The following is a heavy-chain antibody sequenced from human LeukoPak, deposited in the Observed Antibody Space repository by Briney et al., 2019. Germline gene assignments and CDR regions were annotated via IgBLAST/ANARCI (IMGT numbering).Heavy chain of an antibody. D-gene: IGHD2-21*02. CDR3: VRDVLVTSSPDAFDI. Sequence: SETLSLTCTVSGVSIASRGFSWTWIRQPPGKGLEWIGCISYSGDTYSKPSLKTRLTISVDASKNQFSLKLTSVTAADTAVYYCVRDVLVTSSPDAFDIWGQGTMVTVSS. J-gene: IGHJ3*02. V-gene: IGHV4-31*03. CDR2: ISYSGDT. CDR1: GVSIASRGFS.